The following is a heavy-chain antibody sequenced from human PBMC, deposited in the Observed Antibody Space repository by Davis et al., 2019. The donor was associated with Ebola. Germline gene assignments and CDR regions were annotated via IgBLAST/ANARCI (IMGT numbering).Heavy chain of an antibody. Sequence: ESLKISCAASGVTVSSNYMSWVRQAPGKGLEWVSVIYSGGSTYYADSVKGRFTISRDNSKNTVYLQMNSLRAEDTAVYYCTRHVSGDFWYFDLWGRGTLVTVSS. D-gene: IGHD4-17*01. CDR2: IYSGGST. J-gene: IGHJ2*01. V-gene: IGHV3-66*04. CDR3: TRHVSGDFWYFDL. CDR1: GVTVSSNY.